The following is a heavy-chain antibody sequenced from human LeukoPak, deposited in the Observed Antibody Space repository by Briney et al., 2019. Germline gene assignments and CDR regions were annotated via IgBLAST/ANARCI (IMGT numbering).Heavy chain of an antibody. D-gene: IGHD2-15*01. V-gene: IGHV3-21*01. CDR1: GFTFSSYS. CDR3: ARAPLGYCSGGSCYDLDY. CDR2: ISSSSSYI. J-gene: IGHJ4*02. Sequence: GGSLRLSCAASGFTFSSYSMNWVRQAQGKGLEWVSSISSSSSYIYYADSVKGRFTISRDNAKNSLYLQMNSLRAEDTAVYYCARAPLGYCSGGSCYDLDYWGQGTLVTVSS.